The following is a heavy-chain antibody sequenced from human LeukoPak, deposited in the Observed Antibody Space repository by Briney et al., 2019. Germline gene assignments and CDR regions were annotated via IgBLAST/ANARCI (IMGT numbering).Heavy chain of an antibody. Sequence: GGSLRLSCAASGFTFDDYAMHWVRQAPGKGLEWVSGISWNSGSIGYADSVKGRFTISRDNAKNSLYLQMNSLRAEDTALYYCAKGRAVAGMGGGQKFDYWGQGTLVTVSS. D-gene: IGHD6-19*01. CDR3: AKGRAVAGMGGGQKFDY. V-gene: IGHV3-9*01. CDR2: ISWNSGSI. CDR1: GFTFDDYA. J-gene: IGHJ4*02.